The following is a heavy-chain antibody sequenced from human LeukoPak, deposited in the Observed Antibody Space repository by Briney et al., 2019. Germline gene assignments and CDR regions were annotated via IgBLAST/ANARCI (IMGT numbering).Heavy chain of an antibody. CDR1: GYTFTSYG. CDR3: ARGALIKQWLSMILVDY. CDR2: INPNSGGT. Sequence: ASVKVSCKASGYTFTSYGISWVRQAPGQGLEWMGWINPNSGGTNYAQKFQGRVTMTRDTSISTAYMELSRLRSDDTAVYYCARGALIKQWLSMILVDYWGQGTLVTVSS. D-gene: IGHD6-19*01. V-gene: IGHV1-2*02. J-gene: IGHJ4*02.